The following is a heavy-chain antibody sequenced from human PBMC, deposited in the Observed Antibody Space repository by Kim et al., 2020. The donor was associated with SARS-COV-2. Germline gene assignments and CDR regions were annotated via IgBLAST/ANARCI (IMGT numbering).Heavy chain of an antibody. Sequence: GGSLRLSCAASGFTFSSYGMHWVRQAPGKGLEWVAVIWYDGSNKYYADSVKGRFTISRDNSKNTLYLQMNSLRAEDTAVYYCARDILDYDSSGYYSTWGQGTLVTVSS. J-gene: IGHJ5*02. CDR1: GFTFSSYG. V-gene: IGHV3-33*01. D-gene: IGHD3-22*01. CDR3: ARDILDYDSSGYYST. CDR2: IWYDGSNK.